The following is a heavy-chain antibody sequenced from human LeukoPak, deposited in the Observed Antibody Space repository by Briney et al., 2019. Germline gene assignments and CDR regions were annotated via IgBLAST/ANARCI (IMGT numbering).Heavy chain of an antibody. CDR3: AKGLTYYYDSSGYPYYFDY. CDR2: IRGSGRTT. V-gene: IGHV3-23*01. CDR1: GFTFSSYA. Sequence: GGSLRLSCAASGFTFSSYAMYWVRQAPGKGLEWVSVIRGSGRTTYYADSVKGRFTISRDNSKNTLYLQMNSLRAEDTAVYYCAKGLTYYYDSSGYPYYFDYWGQGTLVTVSS. J-gene: IGHJ4*02. D-gene: IGHD3-22*01.